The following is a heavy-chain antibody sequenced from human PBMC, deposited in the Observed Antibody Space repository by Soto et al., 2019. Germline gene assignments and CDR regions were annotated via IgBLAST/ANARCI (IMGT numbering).Heavy chain of an antibody. CDR2: ISPEGSGK. V-gene: IGHV3-7*02. Sequence: EVQVVESGGGLVQPGGSLRLSCIASGLTFSSEWMNWVRQAPGKGLEWVANISPEGSGKHYVDSMKGRFAISRDNPKNSVYVLMSSLSVDDTAMYYCMTGYGYWGLGTLVTVSS. CDR1: GLTFSSEW. D-gene: IGHD3-9*01. J-gene: IGHJ4*01. CDR3: MTGYGY.